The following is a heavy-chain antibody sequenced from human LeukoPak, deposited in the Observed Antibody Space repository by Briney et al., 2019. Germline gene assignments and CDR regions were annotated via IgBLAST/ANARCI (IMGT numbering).Heavy chain of an antibody. V-gene: IGHV3-21*01. D-gene: IGHD6-13*01. CDR1: GLTFSSYS. J-gene: IGHJ3*02. CDR3: ARAGYSSSWDDAFDI. Sequence: PGGSLRLSCAASGLTFSSYSMNWVRQAPGKGLEWVSSISSSSSYIYYADSVKGRFTISRDNAKNSLYLQMNSLRAEDTAVYYCARAGYSSSWDDAFDIWGQGTMVTVSS. CDR2: ISSSSSYI.